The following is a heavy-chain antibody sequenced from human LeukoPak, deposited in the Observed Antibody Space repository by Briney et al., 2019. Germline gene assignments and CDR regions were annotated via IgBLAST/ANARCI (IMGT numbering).Heavy chain of an antibody. J-gene: IGHJ3*02. V-gene: IGHV4-59*01. Sequence: SETLSPTCTVSGGSISSYYWSWIRQPPGKGLEWIGYIYYSGSTNYNPSLKSRVTISVDTSKNQFSLKLSSVTAADTAVYYCARDGYYYDSSGAFDIWGQGTMVTVSS. CDR1: GGSISSYY. CDR3: ARDGYYYDSSGAFDI. CDR2: IYYSGST. D-gene: IGHD3-22*01.